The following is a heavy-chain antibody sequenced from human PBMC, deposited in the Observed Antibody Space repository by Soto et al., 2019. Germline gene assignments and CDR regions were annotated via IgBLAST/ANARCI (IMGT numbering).Heavy chain of an antibody. CDR2: INAGNGNT. D-gene: IGHD5-12*01. J-gene: IGHJ4*02. V-gene: IGHV1-3*01. Sequence: ASVKVSCKASGYTFTSYAMHWVRQAPGQRLEWMGWINAGNGNTKYSQKFQGRVTITRDTSASTAYMELSSLRSEDTAVYYCAREWGYSGYGNFDYWGQGTLVTSPQ. CDR3: AREWGYSGYGNFDY. CDR1: GYTFTSYA.